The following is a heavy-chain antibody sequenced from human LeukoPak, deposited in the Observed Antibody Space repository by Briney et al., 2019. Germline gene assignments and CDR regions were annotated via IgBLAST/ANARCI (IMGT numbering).Heavy chain of an antibody. Sequence: PGGSLRLSCAASGFTFSSYAMHWVRQAPGKGLEWVAVISYDGSNKYYADSVKGRFTISRDNSKNTLYLQMNSLRAEDTAVYYCARVLITCSSSWFCPFDYWGQGTLVTVSS. CDR2: ISYDGSNK. CDR1: GFTFSSYA. J-gene: IGHJ4*02. D-gene: IGHD6-13*01. CDR3: ARVLITCSSSWFCPFDY. V-gene: IGHV3-30-3*01.